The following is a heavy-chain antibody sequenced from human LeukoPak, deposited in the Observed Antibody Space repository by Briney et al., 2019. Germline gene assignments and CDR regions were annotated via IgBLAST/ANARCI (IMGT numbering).Heavy chain of an antibody. V-gene: IGHV3-48*01. Sequence: PGGSLRLSCAASGFTFSSYSMNWVRQAPGKGLEWVSYISSSSSTIYYADSVKGRFTISRDNAKNSLYLQMNSLRAEDTAVYYYARDPSFLPYYYYGMDVWGQGTTVTVSS. CDR1: GFTFSSYS. D-gene: IGHD3-16*02. CDR2: ISSSSSTI. J-gene: IGHJ6*02. CDR3: ARDPSFLPYYYYGMDV.